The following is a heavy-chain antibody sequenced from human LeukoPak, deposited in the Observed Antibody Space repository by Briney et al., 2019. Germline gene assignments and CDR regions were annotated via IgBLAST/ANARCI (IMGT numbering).Heavy chain of an antibody. J-gene: IGHJ5*02. V-gene: IGHV4-59*08. CDR2: IYYSGST. CDR3: ARRGYDILTGYVSWFDP. CDR1: GGFISSYY. Sequence: PSETLTLTCTVSGGFISSYYWSWIRQPPGKGLEWIGYIYYSGSTTYNPSLKSRVTISVDTSKNQFSLKLSSVTAADTAVYYCARRGYDILTGYVSWFDPWGQGTLVTVSS. D-gene: IGHD3-9*01.